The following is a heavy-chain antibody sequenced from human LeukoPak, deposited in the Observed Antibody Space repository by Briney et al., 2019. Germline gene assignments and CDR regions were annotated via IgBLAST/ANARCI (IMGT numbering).Heavy chain of an antibody. V-gene: IGHV7-4-1*02. J-gene: IGHJ3*02. CDR2: INTNTGNP. Sequence: GASVKVSCKASGYTFTSYAMNWVRQAPGQGLEWMGWINTNTGNPTYAQGFTGRLVFSLDTSVSTAYLQISSLKAEDTAVYYCARGDIVVVVAATATLDDAFDIWGQGTMVTVSS. CDR1: GYTFTSYA. D-gene: IGHD2-15*01. CDR3: ARGDIVVVVAATATLDDAFDI.